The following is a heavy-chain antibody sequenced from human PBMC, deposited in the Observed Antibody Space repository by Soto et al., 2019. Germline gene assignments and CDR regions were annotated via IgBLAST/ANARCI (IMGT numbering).Heavy chain of an antibody. D-gene: IGHD3-16*02. CDR2: INHSGST. V-gene: IGHV4-34*01. J-gene: IGHJ4*02. CDR1: GGSFSCYY. CDR3: ARGKDDYVWGSYRHHYFFDY. Sequence: SETLSLTCAVYGGSFSCYYWSWIRQPPGKGLEWIGEINHSGSTNYNPSLKSRVTISVDTSKNQFSLKLSSVTAADTAVYYCARGKDDYVWGSYRHHYFFDYWGQGTLVTVSS.